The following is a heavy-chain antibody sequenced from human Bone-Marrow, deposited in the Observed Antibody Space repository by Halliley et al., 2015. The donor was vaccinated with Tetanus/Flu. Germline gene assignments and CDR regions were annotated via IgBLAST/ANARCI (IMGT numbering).Heavy chain of an antibody. CDR2: ISNSGGNT. CDR1: GFTFSSYA. V-gene: IGHV3-23*01. J-gene: IGHJ1*01. Sequence: SLRLSCAASGFTFSSYAMSWVRQAPGKGLEWVSAISNSGGNTYYADSVKGRFTISRDNSKNTLYLQMNSLRAKDTAVYYCAKDPGPYDSSAYPEYFQFWGQGTLVTVSS. CDR3: AKDPGPYDSSAYPEYFQF. D-gene: IGHD3-22*01.